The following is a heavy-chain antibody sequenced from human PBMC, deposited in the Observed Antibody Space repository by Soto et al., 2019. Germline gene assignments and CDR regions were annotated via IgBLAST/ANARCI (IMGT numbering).Heavy chain of an antibody. CDR2: ISGSGGST. J-gene: IGHJ6*02. V-gene: IGHV3-23*01. CDR3: AKEGPEQPYYYYYGMDV. Sequence: SGGSLRLSCAASGFTFSSYARSWVRQAPGKGLEWVSAISGSGGSTYYADSVKGRFTISRDNSKNTLYLQMNSLRAEDTAVYYCAKEGPEQPYYYYYGMDVWGQGTTVTVSS. CDR1: GFTFSSYA. D-gene: IGHD1-1*01.